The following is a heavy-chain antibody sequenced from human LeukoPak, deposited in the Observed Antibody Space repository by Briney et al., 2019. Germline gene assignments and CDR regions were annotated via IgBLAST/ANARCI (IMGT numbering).Heavy chain of an antibody. CDR3: ASLTPVIY. CDR1: GGSISSYY. D-gene: IGHD4-23*01. J-gene: IGHJ4*02. V-gene: IGHV4-59*01. CDR2: IYYSGST. Sequence: SETLSLTCTVSGGSISSYYWSWIRQPPGKGLEWIGYIYYSGSTNYNPSLKSRVTISVDTSKNQFSLKLSSVIAADTAVYYCASLTPVIYWGQGTLVTVSS.